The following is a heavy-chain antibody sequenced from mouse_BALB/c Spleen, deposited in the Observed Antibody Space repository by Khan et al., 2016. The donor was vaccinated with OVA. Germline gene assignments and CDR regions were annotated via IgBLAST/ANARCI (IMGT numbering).Heavy chain of an antibody. Sequence: QVQLQQSGAELVRPGVSVKISCKGSGYTFTDYAMHWVKQSHAKSLEWIGVISTYYGDVDYSQKFKGKATMTVDRSSSTAYMELARLTSEDSAIYYCARGGKFAYWGQGTLGTVSA. D-gene: IGHD1-1*02. CDR1: GYTFTDYA. CDR3: ARGGKFAY. CDR2: ISTYYGDV. J-gene: IGHJ3*01. V-gene: IGHV1S137*01.